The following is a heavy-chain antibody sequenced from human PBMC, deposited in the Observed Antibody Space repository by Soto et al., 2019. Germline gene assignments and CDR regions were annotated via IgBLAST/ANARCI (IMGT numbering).Heavy chain of an antibody. CDR3: ARGRPEAMVRGVIIGYYGMDV. V-gene: IGHV3-30*04. J-gene: IGHJ6*02. D-gene: IGHD3-10*01. CDR1: GFTFSSYA. Sequence: QVQLVESGGGVVQPGRSLRLSCAASGFTFSSYAMHWVRQAPGKGLEWVTVISYDGSNKYYADSVKGRFTISRDNSKNTLYLQMNSLTAEDTAVYYCARGRPEAMVRGVIIGYYGMDVWGQGTTVTVSS. CDR2: ISYDGSNK.